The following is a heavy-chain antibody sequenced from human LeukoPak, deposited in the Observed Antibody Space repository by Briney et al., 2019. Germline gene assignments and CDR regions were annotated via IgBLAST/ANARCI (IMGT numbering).Heavy chain of an antibody. Sequence: GGSLRLSCAASGFSFSSYGMSWVRQAPGEGLEWVSAISDSTWYADSVKGRFTISRDSSQNTLYLQMNSLRAEDTAVYYCAKGDYYGSGSLRSWYFDLWGRGTLVTVSS. CDR3: AKGDYYGSGSLRSWYFDL. CDR1: GFSFSSYG. D-gene: IGHD3-10*01. CDR2: ISDST. J-gene: IGHJ2*01. V-gene: IGHV3-23*01.